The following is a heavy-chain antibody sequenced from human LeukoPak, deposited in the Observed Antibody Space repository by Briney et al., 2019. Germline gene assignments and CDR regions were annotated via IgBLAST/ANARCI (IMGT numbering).Heavy chain of an antibody. CDR3: ARDLPYYYGSGSYPGDY. CDR1: GFTFSAYA. Sequence: GGSLRLSCAASGFTFSAYAMSWVRQAPGKGLEWVSGISSDGSSTSYADSVKGRFTISRDNAKNTLYLQMNSLRAEDTAVYYCARDLPYYYGSGSYPGDYWGQGTLVTVSS. V-gene: IGHV3-74*01. J-gene: IGHJ4*02. D-gene: IGHD3-10*01. CDR2: ISSDGSST.